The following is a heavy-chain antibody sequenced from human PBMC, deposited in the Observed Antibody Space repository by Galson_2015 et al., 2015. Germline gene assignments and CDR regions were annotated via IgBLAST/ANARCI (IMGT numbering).Heavy chain of an antibody. CDR1: GFTFSSFD. CDR2: ISSSGSRI. CDR3: ARDISSGWYFFDY. J-gene: IGHJ4*02. V-gene: IGHV3-48*03. D-gene: IGHD6-19*01. Sequence: SLRLSCAASGFTFSSFDMNWVRQAPGKGLEWVSYISSSGSRIYYADSVKGRFTISRDNAMNSLYLQMNSLRPEDTAVYYCARDISSGWYFFDYWGQGTLVTVSS.